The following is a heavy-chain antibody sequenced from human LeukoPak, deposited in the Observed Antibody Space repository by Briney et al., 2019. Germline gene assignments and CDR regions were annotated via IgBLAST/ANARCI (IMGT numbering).Heavy chain of an antibody. D-gene: IGHD2-2*02. CDR1: GGTFSSYT. V-gene: IGHV1-69*02. CDR2: IIPILGIA. Sequence: SVKVSCKASGGTFSSYTISWVRQAPGQGFEWMGRIIPILGIANYAQKFQGRVTITADKSTSTAYMELSSLRSEDTAVYYCARDCSSTSCYTDWFDPWGQGTLVTVSS. J-gene: IGHJ5*02. CDR3: ARDCSSTSCYTDWFDP.